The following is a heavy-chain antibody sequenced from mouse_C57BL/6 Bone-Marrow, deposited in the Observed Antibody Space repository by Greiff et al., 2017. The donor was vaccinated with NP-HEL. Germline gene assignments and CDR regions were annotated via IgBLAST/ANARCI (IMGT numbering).Heavy chain of an antibody. Sequence: QVQLQQSGPELVKPGASVKLSCKASGYTFTSYDINWVKQRPGQGLEWIGWIYPRDGSNKYNEKFKGKATLTVDHSSSTAYLELLSLTSDDSAVYFCARYDGYYLYAMDYWGQGTSVTVSS. CDR3: ARYDGYYLYAMDY. D-gene: IGHD2-3*01. V-gene: IGHV1-85*01. J-gene: IGHJ4*01. CDR1: GYTFTSYD. CDR2: IYPRDGSN.